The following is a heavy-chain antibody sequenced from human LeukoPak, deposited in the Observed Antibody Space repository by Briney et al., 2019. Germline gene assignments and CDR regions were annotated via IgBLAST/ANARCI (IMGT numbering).Heavy chain of an antibody. J-gene: IGHJ4*02. D-gene: IGHD3-10*01. CDR2: IYYSGST. Sequence: KPSETLSLTCTVSGGSISSYYWSWIRQPPGKGLEWIGYIYYSGSTNYNPSLKSRVTISVDTSKNQFSLKLSSVTAADTAVYYCARVPGEGSGYYFDYWGQGTLVTVSS. V-gene: IGHV4-59*01. CDR1: GGSISSYY. CDR3: ARVPGEGSGYYFDY.